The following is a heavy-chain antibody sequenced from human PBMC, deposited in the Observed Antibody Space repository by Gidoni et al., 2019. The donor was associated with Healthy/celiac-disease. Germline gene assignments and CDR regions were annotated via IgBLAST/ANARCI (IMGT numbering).Heavy chain of an antibody. CDR1: GFTFSSYA. J-gene: IGHJ3*02. CDR2: ISGSGGST. D-gene: IGHD4-4*01. CDR3: AKYDSVSNSGLPDAFDI. Sequence: EVQLLESGGCLVQPGGSLRLSCAASGFTFSSYAMSWVRQAPGKGLEWVSAISGSGGSTYYADSVKGRFTISRDNSKNTLYLQMNSLRAEDTAVYYCAKYDSVSNSGLPDAFDIWGQGTMVTVSS. V-gene: IGHV3-23*01.